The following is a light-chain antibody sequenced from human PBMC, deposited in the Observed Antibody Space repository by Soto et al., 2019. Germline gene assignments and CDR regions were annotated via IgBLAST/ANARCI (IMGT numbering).Light chain of an antibody. CDR1: QSVSSY. CDR3: QQYGSLSWT. Sequence: EIVMTQSPATLSVSPGGRATLSCRASQSVSSYLAWYQQKPGQAPRLLIYDASNRATGIPARFSGSGSATDFTLTIAGLEPEDFAVYYCQQYGSLSWTFGQGTKVDIK. V-gene: IGKV3-20*01. CDR2: DAS. J-gene: IGKJ1*01.